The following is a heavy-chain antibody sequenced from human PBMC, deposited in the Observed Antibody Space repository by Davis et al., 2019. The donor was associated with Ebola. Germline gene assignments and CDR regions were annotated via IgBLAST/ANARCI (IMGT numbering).Heavy chain of an antibody. Sequence: PGGSLRLSCAASGFTFSSYAMSWVRQAPGKGLEWVSAISGNGVSTYYADSVKGRFTISRDNSKNTLYLQMNSLRAEDTAVYYCAKAVFGSGNYLGDYWGQGILVTVSS. CDR2: ISGNGVST. V-gene: IGHV3-23*01. CDR1: GFTFSSYA. CDR3: AKAVFGSGNYLGDY. J-gene: IGHJ4*02. D-gene: IGHD3-10*01.